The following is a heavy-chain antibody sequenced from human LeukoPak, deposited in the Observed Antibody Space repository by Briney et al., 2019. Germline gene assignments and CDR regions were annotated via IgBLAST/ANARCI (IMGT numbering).Heavy chain of an antibody. J-gene: IGHJ4*02. V-gene: IGHV3-7*01. CDR3: AREGYTVTIDS. D-gene: IGHD4-17*01. CDR2: LREDGSQK. Sequence: GGSLRLSCAASGFTFSNYWLHWVRQAPGKGLEWVANLREDGSQKYYLDSVRGRFTISRDNAKNSLYLQMNSLRAEDTAVYYCAREGYTVTIDSWGQGTLVTVSS. CDR1: GFTFSNYW.